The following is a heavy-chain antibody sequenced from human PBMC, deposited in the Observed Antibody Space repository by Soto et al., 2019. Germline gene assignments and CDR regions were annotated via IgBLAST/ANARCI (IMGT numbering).Heavy chain of an antibody. V-gene: IGHV3-74*03. D-gene: IGHD3-16*01. CDR3: AREVGRGSGSYYLDY. J-gene: IGHJ4*02. CDR1: GFTFSMYW. CDR2: INGDGTDT. Sequence: EVQLVEFGGGLVQPGGSLRLSCAASGFTFSMYWMHWVRQAPGKGLLWVSRINGDGTDTTYADSVKGRFTISRDNAKNTVYLQMNGLRAEDTAVYYCAREVGRGSGSYYLDYWGQETLVTVSS.